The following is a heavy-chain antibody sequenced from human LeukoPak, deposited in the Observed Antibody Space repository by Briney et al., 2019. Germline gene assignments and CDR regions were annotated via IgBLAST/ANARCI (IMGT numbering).Heavy chain of an antibody. CDR1: GFTFSSYS. J-gene: IGHJ6*03. CDR3: ARGSDATYYYYMDV. V-gene: IGHV3-21*06. D-gene: IGHD5-24*01. CDR2: ISGGSFI. Sequence: GGSLRLSCAASGFTFSSYSMNWVRQAPGKGLEWVSSISGGSFIYYADSMKGRFTISRDNAKNSLHLQMNSLRAEDTAVYYCARGSDATYYYYMDVWGRGTTVTVSS.